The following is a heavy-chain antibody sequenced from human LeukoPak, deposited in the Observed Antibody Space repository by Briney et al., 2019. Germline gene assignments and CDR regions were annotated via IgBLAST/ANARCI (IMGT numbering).Heavy chain of an antibody. CDR2: IWYDGSNK. D-gene: IGHD3-3*01. V-gene: IGHV3-33*06. CDR3: AKERLRFLEWLPLDY. J-gene: IGHJ4*02. CDR1: GFTFSSYA. Sequence: GRSLRLSCAASGFTFSSYAMHWVRQAPGKGLEWVAVIWYDGSNKYYADSVKGRFTISRDNSKNTLYLQMNSLRAEDTAVYYCAKERLRFLEWLPLDYWGQGTLVTVSS.